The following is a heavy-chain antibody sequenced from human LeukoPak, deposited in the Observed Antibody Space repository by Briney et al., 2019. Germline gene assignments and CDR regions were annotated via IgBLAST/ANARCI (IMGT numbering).Heavy chain of an antibody. Sequence: PGGSLRLSCAATGFTFSDYYMSWIRQAPGKGLEWVANIKQDGSEKYYVDSVKGRFTISRDNAKNSLYLQMNSLRAEDTAVYYCARGNRRDDFDYWGQGTLVTVSS. V-gene: IGHV3-7*01. CDR1: GFTFSDYY. CDR3: ARGNRRDDFDY. CDR2: IKQDGSEK. J-gene: IGHJ4*02.